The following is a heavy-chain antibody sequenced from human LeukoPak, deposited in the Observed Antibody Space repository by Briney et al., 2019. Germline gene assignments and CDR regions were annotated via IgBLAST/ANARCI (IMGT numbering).Heavy chain of an antibody. CDR1: VFTFSDSY. Sequence: GGSLRLSCAASVFTFSDSYMAWIRQAPGKGLEWVSSISSSGDIINYADSVKGRFTVSRDNAKNSLYLQMNSLRAEDMAVYYCARVAWFGEFSFDYWGQGTLVTVS. CDR3: ARVAWFGEFSFDY. D-gene: IGHD3-10*01. J-gene: IGHJ4*02. V-gene: IGHV3-11*01. CDR2: ISSSGDII.